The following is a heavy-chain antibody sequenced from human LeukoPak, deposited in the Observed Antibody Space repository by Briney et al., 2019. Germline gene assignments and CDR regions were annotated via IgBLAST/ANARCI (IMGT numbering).Heavy chain of an antibody. D-gene: IGHD3-22*01. V-gene: IGHV4-34*01. CDR1: GGSFSGYY. CDR2: INHSGST. Sequence: SETLSLTCAVYGGSFSGYYWSWIRQPPGKGLEWIGEINHSGSTNYNPSLKSRVTISVDTSKNRFSLKLSSVTAADTAVYYCARGIKGITMIVVVSGRFDYWGQGTLVTVSS. J-gene: IGHJ4*02. CDR3: ARGIKGITMIVVVSGRFDY.